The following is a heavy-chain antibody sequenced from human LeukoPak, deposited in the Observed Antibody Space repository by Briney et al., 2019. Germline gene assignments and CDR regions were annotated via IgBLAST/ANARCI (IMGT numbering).Heavy chain of an antibody. J-gene: IGHJ3*02. Sequence: SETLSLTCTVSGRSISGYYWSWIRQPPGKGPDWIGYIYYTGITNLNPSLKSRVTMSVDTSKNQFSLNLSSVTAADTAVYYCAKDPPGSNDAFDIWGQGTLVTISS. D-gene: IGHD3-10*01. V-gene: IGHV4-59*01. CDR2: IYYTGIT. CDR1: GRSISGYY. CDR3: AKDPPGSNDAFDI.